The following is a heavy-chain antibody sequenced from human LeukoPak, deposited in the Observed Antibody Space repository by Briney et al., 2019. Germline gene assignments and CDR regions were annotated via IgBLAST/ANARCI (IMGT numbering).Heavy chain of an antibody. Sequence: ASVKVSCKASGYTFTNYAMHWVRQAPGQGLEWMGRIIPILGIANYAQKFQGRVTITADKSTSTAYMELSSLRSEDTAVYYCASGDVVVVAATGYYGMDVWGQGTTVTVSS. CDR2: IIPILGIA. CDR1: GYTFTNYA. J-gene: IGHJ6*02. V-gene: IGHV1-69*04. D-gene: IGHD2-15*01. CDR3: ASGDVVVVAATGYYGMDV.